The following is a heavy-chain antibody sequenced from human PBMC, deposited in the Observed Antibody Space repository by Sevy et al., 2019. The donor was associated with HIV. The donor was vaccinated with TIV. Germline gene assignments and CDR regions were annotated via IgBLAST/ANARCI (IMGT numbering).Heavy chain of an antibody. J-gene: IGHJ4*02. CDR1: GFTFSSYA. CDR2: ISGSGGST. V-gene: IGHV3-23*01. D-gene: IGHD3-3*01. Sequence: GGSLRLSCAASGFTFSSYAMSWVRQAPGKGLEWVSAISGSGGSTYYADSVKGRFTISRDNSKNTLYLQMNSLRAEDMAVYYCAKDPRRITIFGVVLDYWGQGTLVTVSS. CDR3: AKDPRRITIFGVVLDY.